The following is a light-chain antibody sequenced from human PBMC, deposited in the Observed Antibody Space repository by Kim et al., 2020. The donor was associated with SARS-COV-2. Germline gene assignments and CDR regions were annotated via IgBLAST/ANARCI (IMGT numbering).Light chain of an antibody. Sequence: DIQMTQSPSSLSASVGDTVTITCRASQGISKYLAWYQQKPGKVPKLLIYTASTLQSGVPSWFSGSGSGTDFTLTISSLQPEDVATYYCQKYNTAPLTFGGGTKVDIK. CDR2: TAS. J-gene: IGKJ4*01. CDR1: QGISKY. CDR3: QKYNTAPLT. V-gene: IGKV1-27*01.